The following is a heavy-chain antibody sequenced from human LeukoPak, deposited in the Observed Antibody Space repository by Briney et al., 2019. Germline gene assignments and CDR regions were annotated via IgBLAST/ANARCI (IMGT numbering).Heavy chain of an antibody. D-gene: IGHD5-12*01. CDR3: ARGPFRGYSGYRVYYGMDV. Sequence: SETLSLTCTVSGGSISSGGYYWSWIRQHPGKGLEWIGYIYYSGSTYYNPSLKSRVTISVDTSKNQFSLKLSSVTAADTAVYYCARGPFRGYSGYRVYYGMDVWGQGTTVTVSS. CDR1: GGSISSGGYY. J-gene: IGHJ6*02. V-gene: IGHV4-31*03. CDR2: IYYSGST.